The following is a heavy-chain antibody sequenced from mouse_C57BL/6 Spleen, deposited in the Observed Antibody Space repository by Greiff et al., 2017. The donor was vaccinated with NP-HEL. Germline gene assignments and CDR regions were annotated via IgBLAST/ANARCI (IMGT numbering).Heavy chain of an antibody. J-gene: IGHJ2*01. Sequence: QVQLQQPGAELVKPGASVKLSCKASGYTFTSYWMQWVKQRPGQGLEWIGEIDPSDSYTNYNQKFKGKATLTVDTSSSTAYMQLSSLTSEDSAVYYCARRDYYGRPYFDYWGQGTTLTVSS. V-gene: IGHV1-50*01. CDR1: GYTFTSYW. CDR2: IDPSDSYT. D-gene: IGHD1-1*01. CDR3: ARRDYYGRPYFDY.